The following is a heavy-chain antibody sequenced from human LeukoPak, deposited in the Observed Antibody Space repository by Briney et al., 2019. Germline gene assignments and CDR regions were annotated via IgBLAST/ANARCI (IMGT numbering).Heavy chain of an antibody. V-gene: IGHV4-39*01. D-gene: IGHD5-18*01. J-gene: IGHJ4*02. CDR1: GGSISSSSAY. CDR3: VSPRGFSYGYFDY. Sequence: SETLSLTCTVSGGSISSSSAYWGWLREPPGKGLEWIVSSYYSKNTYYNPSLKSRVTISADTSKNQFSLTLGSVSATDTAVYYCVSPRGFSYGYFDYWGQGTLVTVSS. CDR2: SYYSKNT.